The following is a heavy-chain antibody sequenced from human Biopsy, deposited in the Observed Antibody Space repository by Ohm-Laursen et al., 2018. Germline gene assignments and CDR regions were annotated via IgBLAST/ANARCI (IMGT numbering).Heavy chain of an antibody. CDR3: ARPLRGGEYEGFDL. CDR1: GESFNGYY. V-gene: IGHV4-34*01. J-gene: IGHJ3*01. CDR2: AHYSGAT. Sequence: SDTLSLTCAVYGESFNGYYWSWIRQAPGKGLEWLGSAHYSGATYYKPPLPSRATISVDTAKNQFFLKLRSATAADTAVYYCARPLRGGEYEGFDLWGPGTMVSVSP. D-gene: IGHD4-17*01.